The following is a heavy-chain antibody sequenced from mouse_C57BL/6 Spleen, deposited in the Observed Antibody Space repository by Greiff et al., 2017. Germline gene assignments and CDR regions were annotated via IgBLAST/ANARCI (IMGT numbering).Heavy chain of an antibody. V-gene: IGHV3-6*01. CDR3: ARLLTGVDY. CDR1: GYSITSGYY. CDR2: ISYDGSN. J-gene: IGHJ2*01. Sequence: EVKLMESGPGLVKPSQSLSLTCSVTGYSITSGYYWNWIRQFPGNKLEWMGYISYDGSNNYNPYLKNRIAITRDTSKNQFFLKLNSVTTEDTATYYCARLLTGVDYWGQGTTLTVSS. D-gene: IGHD1-1*01.